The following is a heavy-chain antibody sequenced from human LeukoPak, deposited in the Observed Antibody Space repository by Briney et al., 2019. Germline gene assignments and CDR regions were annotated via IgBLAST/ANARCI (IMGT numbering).Heavy chain of an antibody. CDR3: ARPYYSNPTHDAFDI. J-gene: IGHJ3*02. CDR2: IYPGDSDT. V-gene: IGHV5-51*01. D-gene: IGHD4-11*01. Sequence: GESLKISCKGSGYSFTSYWIGWVRQMPGKGLEWMGIIYPGDSDTRYSPSFQGQVTISADKSISTTYLQWSSLKASDTAMYYCARPYYSNPTHDAFDIWGQGTMVTVSS. CDR1: GYSFTSYW.